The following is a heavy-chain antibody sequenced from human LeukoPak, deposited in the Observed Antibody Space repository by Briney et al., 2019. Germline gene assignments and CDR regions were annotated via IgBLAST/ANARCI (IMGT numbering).Heavy chain of an antibody. CDR2: ISSSSSYI. J-gene: IGHJ6*02. D-gene: IGHD2-2*01. Sequence: GGSLRLSCAASRFTFSSYSMNWVRQAPGKGLEWVSSISSSSSYIYYADSVKGRFTISRDNAKNSLYLQMTSLRAEDTAVYYCARDSLIERYCRSTSCYGMDVWGQGTTVTVSS. CDR3: ARDSLIERYCRSTSCYGMDV. V-gene: IGHV3-21*01. CDR1: RFTFSSYS.